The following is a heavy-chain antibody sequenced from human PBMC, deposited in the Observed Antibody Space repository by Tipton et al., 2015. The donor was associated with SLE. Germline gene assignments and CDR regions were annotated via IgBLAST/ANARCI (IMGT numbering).Heavy chain of an antibody. V-gene: IGHV4-34*01. CDR2: INHSGST. Sequence: TLSLTCAVYGGSFSGYYWSWIRQPPGEGLEWIGEINHSGSTNYNPSLKSRVTMSIDTSKNQFSLRLRSVTAADTAVYYCARHRMMDSSSWAYYFDYWGQGTLVTVSS. CDR3: ARHRMMDSSSWAYYFDY. J-gene: IGHJ4*02. D-gene: IGHD6-13*01. CDR1: GGSFSGYY.